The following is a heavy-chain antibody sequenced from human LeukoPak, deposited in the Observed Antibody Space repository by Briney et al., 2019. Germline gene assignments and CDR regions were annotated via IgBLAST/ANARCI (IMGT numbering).Heavy chain of an antibody. J-gene: IGHJ2*01. V-gene: IGHV3-15*01. D-gene: IGHD2-2*01. Sequence: PGGSLRLSCAASGFTFSNAWMIWVRQAPGKGLEWVGRIKSKTDGATTDYVAPVKGRFSISRDDSKNTLYLQMNGLKTEDTAVYYCTTVVGSSSSWEWYLDLWGRGTVVTVSS. CDR3: TTVVGSSSSWEWYLDL. CDR2: IKSKTDGATT. CDR1: GFTFSNAW.